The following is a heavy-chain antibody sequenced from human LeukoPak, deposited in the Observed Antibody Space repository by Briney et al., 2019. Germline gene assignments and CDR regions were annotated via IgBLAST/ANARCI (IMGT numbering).Heavy chain of an antibody. D-gene: IGHD4-11*01. J-gene: IGHJ4*02. CDR2: INHSGST. V-gene: IGHV4-34*01. Sequence: SETLSLTCAVCGGSFSGYYWSWIRQPPGKGLEWIGEINHSGSTNYNPSLKSRVTISVDTSKNQFSLKLSSVTAADTAVYYCASLSGLQPNYFDYWGQGTLVTVSS. CDR1: GGSFSGYY. CDR3: ASLSGLQPNYFDY.